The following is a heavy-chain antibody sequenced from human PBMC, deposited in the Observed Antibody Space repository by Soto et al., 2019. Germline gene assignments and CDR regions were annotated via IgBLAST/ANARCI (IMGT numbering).Heavy chain of an antibody. CDR2: TSGSGDTT. D-gene: IGHD4-4*01. CDR3: ARSLPDNSNYHSRTFDY. J-gene: IGHJ4*02. Sequence: PGGSLRLSCAASGFSFSSYAMSWVRQAPGKGLEWVSATSGSGDTTYYADSVKGRFTISRDNSKNTLYLQMNSLRAEDTAVYYCARSLPDNSNYHSRTFDYWGQGTLVTVSS. CDR1: GFSFSSYA. V-gene: IGHV3-23*01.